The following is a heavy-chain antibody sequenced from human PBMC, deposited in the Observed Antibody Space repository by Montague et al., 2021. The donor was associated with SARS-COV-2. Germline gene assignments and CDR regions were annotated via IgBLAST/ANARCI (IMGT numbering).Heavy chain of an antibody. CDR1: GGSFNGYH. D-gene: IGHD2-15*01. Sequence: SETLSLTCAVYGGSFNGYHWNWIRQPPGKGLEWIGEISDIGSTTYNPSLESRLTTSVDRSKNQFSLRLTSVTAADTAVYYCVRERECSGGSCYGPDDDAFDIWGQGTMVTVSS. CDR2: ISDIGST. CDR3: VRERECSGGSCYGPDDDAFDI. J-gene: IGHJ3*02. V-gene: IGHV4-34*01.